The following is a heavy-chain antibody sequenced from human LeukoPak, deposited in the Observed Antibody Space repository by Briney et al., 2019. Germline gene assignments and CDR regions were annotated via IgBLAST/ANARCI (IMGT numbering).Heavy chain of an antibody. Sequence: GGSLRLSCAAPGFTFINYAMSWVRQAPGRGLEWVSVICGNAACTLYADSVKGRFIISRDNSRNTMYLYLQMNSLRAEDTAVYYCARHLATSGSYPLDYWGQGTPVTVSS. CDR1: GFTFINYA. CDR3: ARHLATSGSYPLDY. D-gene: IGHD2-2*02. J-gene: IGHJ4*02. CDR2: ICGNAACT. V-gene: IGHV3-23*01.